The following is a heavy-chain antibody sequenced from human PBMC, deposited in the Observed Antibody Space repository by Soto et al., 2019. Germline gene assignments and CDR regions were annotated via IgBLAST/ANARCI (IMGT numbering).Heavy chain of an antibody. D-gene: IGHD4-17*01. Sequence: GGSLRLSCAASGFTFSGSAMHWVRQASGKGLEWVGRIRSKANSYATAYAASVKGRLTISRDDSKNTAYLQMNSLKTEDTAVYYCTSYVAHQQIPTTVTTGRGYWGQGTLVTVS. CDR3: TSYVAHQQIPTTVTTGRGY. CDR2: IRSKANSYAT. J-gene: IGHJ4*02. CDR1: GFTFSGSA. V-gene: IGHV3-73*01.